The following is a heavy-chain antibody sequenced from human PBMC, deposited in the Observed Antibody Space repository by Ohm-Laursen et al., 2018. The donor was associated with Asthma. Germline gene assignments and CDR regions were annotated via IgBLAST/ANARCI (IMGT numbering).Heavy chain of an antibody. V-gene: IGHV3-30*18. CDR1: GFTFSNNG. J-gene: IGHJ4*02. Sequence: LSLTCAASGFTFSNNGMHWVRQAPGKGLEWVAAVSSGDGTRKYYADSVKGRFTISGDKSKNTVSLQMNSLKSEDTAVYYCAKGGTEYLLYGMPDQFDYWGQGSLVTVSS. CDR3: AKGGTEYLLYGMPDQFDY. CDR2: VSSGDGTRK. D-gene: IGHD3-3*01.